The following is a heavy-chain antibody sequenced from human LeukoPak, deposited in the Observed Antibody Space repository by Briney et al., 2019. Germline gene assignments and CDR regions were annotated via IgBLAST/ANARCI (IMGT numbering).Heavy chain of an antibody. CDR1: GGSFSGFY. CDR2: INHSGST. CDR3: ARGVRGYSSSWLNL. J-gene: IGHJ5*02. V-gene: IGHV4-34*01. Sequence: SETLSLTCAVYGGSFSGFYWSWIRQPPGKGLEWIGEINHSGSTNYNPSLKSRVTISVDTSKNQFSLKLSSVTAADTAVYYCARGVRGYSSSWLNLWGQGTLVTVSS. D-gene: IGHD6-13*01.